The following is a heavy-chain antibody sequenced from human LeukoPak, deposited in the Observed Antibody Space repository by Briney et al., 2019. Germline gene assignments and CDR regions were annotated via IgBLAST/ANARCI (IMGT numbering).Heavy chain of an antibody. CDR1: GGSFSGYY. V-gene: IGHV4-34*01. Sequence: PSETLSLTCAVYGGSFSGYYWSWIRQPPGKGLEWIGEINHSGSTNYNPSLKSRVTISVDTSKNQFSLKLSSVTAADTAVYYCARDLGGSYRVDYWGQGTLVTVSS. J-gene: IGHJ4*02. D-gene: IGHD1-26*01. CDR2: INHSGST. CDR3: ARDLGGSYRVDY.